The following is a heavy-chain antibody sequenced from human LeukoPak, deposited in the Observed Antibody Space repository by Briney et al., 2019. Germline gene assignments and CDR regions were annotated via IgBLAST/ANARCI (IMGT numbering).Heavy chain of an antibody. Sequence: PGGSLRLSCAASGFTFSSYSMKWVRQAPGKGLEWVSSISSSSSYIYYADSVKGRFTISRDNAKNSLYLQMNSLRAEDTAVYYCARSGWGEEPYYYYMDVWGKGTTVTVSS. D-gene: IGHD6-25*01. CDR3: ARSGWGEEPYYYYMDV. CDR2: ISSSSSYI. J-gene: IGHJ6*03. CDR1: GFTFSSYS. V-gene: IGHV3-21*01.